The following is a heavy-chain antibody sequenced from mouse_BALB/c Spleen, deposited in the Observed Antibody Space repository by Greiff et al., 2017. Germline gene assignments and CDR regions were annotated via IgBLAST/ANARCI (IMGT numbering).Heavy chain of an antibody. CDR2: ISNGGGST. CDR3: AAPDYAMDY. Sequence: EVNLVESGGGLVQPGGSLKLSCAASGFTFSSYTMSWVRQTPEKRLEWVAYISNGGGSTYYPDTVKGRFTISRDNAKNTLYLQMSSLKSEDTAMYYCAAPDYAMDYWGQGTSVTVSS. CDR1: GFTFSSYT. V-gene: IGHV5-12-2*01. J-gene: IGHJ4*01.